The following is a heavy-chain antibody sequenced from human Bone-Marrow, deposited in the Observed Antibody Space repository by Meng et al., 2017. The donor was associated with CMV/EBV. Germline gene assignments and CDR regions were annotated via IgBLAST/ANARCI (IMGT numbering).Heavy chain of an antibody. J-gene: IGHJ4*02. CDR1: GGSISSSGPY. D-gene: IGHD2-2*01. CDR3: AGTISTNCCTFDY. Sequence: SGGSISSSGPYWTWLRQHPGKSLEWIGYIYYSGTTYYNPSLQSRLSMSVDTSENQFSLNLNSVTAADTAIYYCAGTISTNCCTFDYWGQGILVTVSS. V-gene: IGHV4-31*02. CDR2: IYYSGTT.